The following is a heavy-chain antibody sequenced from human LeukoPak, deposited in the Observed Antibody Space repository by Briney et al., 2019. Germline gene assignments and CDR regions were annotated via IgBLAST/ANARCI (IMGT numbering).Heavy chain of an antibody. D-gene: IGHD5-24*01. CDR3: ARGMAGARSYNWFDP. J-gene: IGHJ5*02. CDR1: GGSFSGYY. V-gene: IGHV4-34*01. Sequence: SETLSLTCXVYGGSFSGYYWSWIRQPPGKGLEWIGEINHSGSTNYNPSLKSRVTISVDTSKNQFSLKLSSVTAADTAVYYCARGMAGARSYNWFDPWGQGTLVTVSS. CDR2: INHSGST.